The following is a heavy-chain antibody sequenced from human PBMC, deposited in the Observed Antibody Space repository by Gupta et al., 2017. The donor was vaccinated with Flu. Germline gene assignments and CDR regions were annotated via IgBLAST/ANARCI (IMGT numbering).Heavy chain of an antibody. J-gene: IGHJ4*02. Sequence: SWSRQAPGKGREWVSTISGSAGSTYYADSVKGRFTISRDNSKNTLYLQMNSLRAEDTAVYYCAKGRDGYISHWGQGTLVTVSS. D-gene: IGHD5-18*01. V-gene: IGHV3-23*01. CDR2: ISGSAGST. CDR3: AKGRDGYISH.